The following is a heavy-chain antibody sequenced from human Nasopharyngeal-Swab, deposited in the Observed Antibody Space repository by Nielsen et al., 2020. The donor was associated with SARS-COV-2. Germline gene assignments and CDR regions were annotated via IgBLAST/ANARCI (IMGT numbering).Heavy chain of an antibody. CDR3: ARTPLGYYYYYMDV. Sequence: RQPPGKGLEYVSAISSNGGSTYYANSVKGRFTISRDNSKNTLYLQMGSLRAEDMAVYYCARTPLGYYYYYMDVWGKGTTVTVSS. CDR2: ISSNGGST. J-gene: IGHJ6*03. V-gene: IGHV3-64*01.